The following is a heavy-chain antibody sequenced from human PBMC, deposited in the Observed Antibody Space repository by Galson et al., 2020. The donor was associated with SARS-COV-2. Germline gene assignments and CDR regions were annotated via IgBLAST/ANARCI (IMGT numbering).Heavy chain of an antibody. CDR1: GFTFSSYS. Sequence: GGSLRLSCAASGFTFSSYSMNWVRQAPGKGLEWVSSISSSSSYIYYADLVKGRFTISRDNAKNSLYLQMNSLRAEDTAVYYCARVLGGGYYPNFDYWGRGTLVTVSS. CDR3: ARVLGGGYYPNFDY. D-gene: IGHD3-22*01. CDR2: ISSSSSYI. J-gene: IGHJ4*02. V-gene: IGHV3-21*01.